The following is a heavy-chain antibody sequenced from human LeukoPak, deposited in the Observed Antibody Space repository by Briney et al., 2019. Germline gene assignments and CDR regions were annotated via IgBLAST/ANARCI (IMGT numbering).Heavy chain of an antibody. CDR2: ISSNGGST. J-gene: IGHJ4*02. Sequence: KGXXXVSAISSNGGSTYYANSVKGRFTISRDNSKNTLYLQMGSLRAEDMAVYYCARAHTAMVGYDYWGQGTLVTVSS. V-gene: IGHV3-64*01. CDR3: ARAHTAMVGYDY. D-gene: IGHD5-18*01.